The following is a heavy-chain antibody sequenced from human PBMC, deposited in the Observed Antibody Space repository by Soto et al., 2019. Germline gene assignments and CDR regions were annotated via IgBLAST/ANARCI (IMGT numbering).Heavy chain of an antibody. CDR1: GFTFSSYW. J-gene: IGHJ3*01. D-gene: IGHD1-1*01. V-gene: IGHV3-74*01. CDR3: ARYDAFKAFDL. CDR2: INSDGSST. Sequence: GGSLRLSCAASGFTFSSYWMHWVRQAPGKGLVWVSRINSDGSSTSYADSVKGRFTISRDDVTNSVSLQMDSLRVEDTGIYYCARYDAFKAFDLWGQGTMVTVSS.